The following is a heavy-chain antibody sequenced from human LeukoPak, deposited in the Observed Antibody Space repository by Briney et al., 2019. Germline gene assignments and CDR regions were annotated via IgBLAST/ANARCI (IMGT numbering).Heavy chain of an antibody. CDR1: GGSNSSSSYY. V-gene: IGHV4-39*01. CDR3: ARRYCSGGSCYYFDY. Sequence: PSETLSLTCTVSGGSNSSSSYYWGWIRQPPGKGLEWIGSIYYSGSTYYNPSLKSRVTVSVDTSKNQFSLKLSSVTAADTAVYYCARRYCSGGSCYYFDYWGQGTLVTVSS. J-gene: IGHJ4*02. CDR2: IYYSGST. D-gene: IGHD2-15*01.